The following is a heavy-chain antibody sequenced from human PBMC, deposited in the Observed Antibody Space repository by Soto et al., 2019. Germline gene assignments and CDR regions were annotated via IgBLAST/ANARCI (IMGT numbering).Heavy chain of an antibody. CDR3: AKEQGSSWYEIDY. D-gene: IGHD6-13*01. CDR1: GFTFSNYA. Sequence: EVQLLESGGGLVQPGGSLRLSCAASGFTFSNYAVTWVRQAPGKGLEWVSTISGSGGRTYYADSVKGRFTISRDNPKNTLYLQMNSLRAEDTAVYYCAKEQGSSWYEIDYWGQGTLVTVSS. CDR2: ISGSGGRT. V-gene: IGHV3-23*01. J-gene: IGHJ4*02.